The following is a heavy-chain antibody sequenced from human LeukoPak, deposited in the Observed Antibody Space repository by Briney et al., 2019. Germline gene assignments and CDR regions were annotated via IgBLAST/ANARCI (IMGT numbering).Heavy chain of an antibody. Sequence: APVKVSCKASGYTFTSYGISWVRQAPGQGLEWMGWISAYNGNTNYAQKLQGRVTMTTDTSTSTAYMELRSLRSDDTAVYYCARVPDIVVVVAAPLYYFDYWGQGTLVTVSS. CDR3: ARVPDIVVVVAAPLYYFDY. CDR1: GYTFTSYG. CDR2: ISAYNGNT. J-gene: IGHJ4*02. V-gene: IGHV1-18*04. D-gene: IGHD2-15*01.